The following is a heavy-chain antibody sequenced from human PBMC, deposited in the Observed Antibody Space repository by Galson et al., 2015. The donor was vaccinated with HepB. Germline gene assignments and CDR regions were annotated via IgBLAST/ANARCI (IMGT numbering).Heavy chain of an antibody. J-gene: IGHJ4*02. CDR3: AKDPYLYSARDGTIAGFDY. Sequence: SLRLSCAASGFTFSNYGMHWVRKAPGKGLEWVAVISYDGSNKYYADSVKGRFTISRDNSKNSLYLQMNSLRAEDTALYYCAKDPYLYSARDGTIAGFDYCGQGTLVTVSS. CDR1: GFTFSNYG. V-gene: IGHV3-30*18. D-gene: IGHD6-13*01. CDR2: ISYDGSNK.